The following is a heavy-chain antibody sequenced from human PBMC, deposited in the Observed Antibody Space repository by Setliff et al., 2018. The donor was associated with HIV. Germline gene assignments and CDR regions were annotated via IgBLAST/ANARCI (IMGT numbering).Heavy chain of an antibody. J-gene: IGHJ4*02. CDR2: INVGNGDT. CDR1: GYTFTTYS. V-gene: IGHV1-3*03. Sequence: ASVKVSCKTSGYTFTTYSMHWVRQAPGQSLEWMGWINVGNGDTKYSQEFQGRVTITRDTSANTAYMELSSLRSDDMAVYFCARGALLGVFDFDHWGQGTLVTVSS. D-gene: IGHD3-10*01. CDR3: ARGALLGVFDFDH.